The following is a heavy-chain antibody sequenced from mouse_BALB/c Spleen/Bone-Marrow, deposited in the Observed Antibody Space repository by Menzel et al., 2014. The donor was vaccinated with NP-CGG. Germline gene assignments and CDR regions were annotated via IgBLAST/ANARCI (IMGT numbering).Heavy chain of an antibody. CDR1: GYTFTSYW. CDR2: INPSNGGT. J-gene: IGHJ4*01. D-gene: IGHD1-2*01. V-gene: IGHV1S16*01. CDR3: TISYYGRYAMDY. Sequence: VKLMESGAELVKPGASVKLSCKASGYTFTSYWMHWVKLRPGQGFEWIGEINPSNGGTNYNEKFKRKATLTVDKSSSTAYMQLSSLTSEDSAVYYCTISYYGRYAMDYWGQGTSVTVSS.